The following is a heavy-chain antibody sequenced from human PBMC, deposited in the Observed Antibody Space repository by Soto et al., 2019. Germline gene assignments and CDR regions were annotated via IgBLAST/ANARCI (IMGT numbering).Heavy chain of an antibody. Sequence: ASVKVSRKASGYTFITYFMHWVRQAPGQGLEWMGVINPSRGTTTYAQKFQDRVTMTRDTSASAVCMELSSLRSEDTAMYYCARSYISSSYWFDPWGQGTLVTVSS. D-gene: IGHD6-6*01. J-gene: IGHJ5*02. CDR3: ARSYISSSYWFDP. V-gene: IGHV1-46*03. CDR1: GYTFITYF. CDR2: INPSRGTT.